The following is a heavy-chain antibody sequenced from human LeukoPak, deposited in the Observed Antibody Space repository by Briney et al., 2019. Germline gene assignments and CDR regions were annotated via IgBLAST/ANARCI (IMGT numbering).Heavy chain of an antibody. D-gene: IGHD3-16*01. CDR2: IDVTGKKI. CDR1: GFSFSRYW. V-gene: IGHV3-48*03. CDR3: ARENYVRGYDY. J-gene: IGHJ4*02. Sequence: PGGSLRLSCAASGFSFSRYWMSWVRQAPGKGPEWIAYIDVTGKKIRSADSVKGRFTISRDNANSSVYLQMNSLRVDDTAVYYCARENYVRGYDYWGQGTLVTVSS.